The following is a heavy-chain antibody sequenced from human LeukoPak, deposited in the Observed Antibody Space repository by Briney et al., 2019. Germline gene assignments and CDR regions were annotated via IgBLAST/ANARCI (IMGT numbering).Heavy chain of an antibody. Sequence: GGPLNISCKCSGSTFTTYSIAWVRQMHGKGLDWMGIIFPGDSDTSYSPSFQGQVTISADKSISTAYLQWSSLKASDTAMYYCARHTRDFVDSWGQGTLVTVSS. CDR3: ARHTRDFVDS. V-gene: IGHV5-51*01. CDR2: IFPGDSDT. D-gene: IGHD3-3*01. CDR1: GSTFTTYS. J-gene: IGHJ4*02.